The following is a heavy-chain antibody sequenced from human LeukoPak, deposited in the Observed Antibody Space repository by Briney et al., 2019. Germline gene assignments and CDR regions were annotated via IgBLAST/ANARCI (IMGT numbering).Heavy chain of an antibody. D-gene: IGHD3-22*01. J-gene: IGHJ3*02. CDR3: ARLYYYDSSGFDAFDI. CDR1: GGSISSYY. Sequence: SETLSLTSTVSGGSISSYYWSWIRQPPGKGLEWIGYIYTSGSTNYNPSLKSRVTISVDTSKNQFSLKLSSVTAADTAVYYCARLYYYDSSGFDAFDIWGQGTMVTVSS. V-gene: IGHV4-4*09. CDR2: IYTSGST.